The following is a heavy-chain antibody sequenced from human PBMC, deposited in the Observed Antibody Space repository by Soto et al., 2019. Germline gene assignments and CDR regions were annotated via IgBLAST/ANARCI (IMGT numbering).Heavy chain of an antibody. CDR2: IWYEGSKK. Sequence: QVQLVESGGGVAQPEKPLRLSCTASGFTFSSYGMHWVRQVPGKGLEWVALIWYEGSKKYYADSVKGRFTISRDNSKNTLFLQMNSLRAEDTAVYHCAREGYCSGGSCYRLVSFDYWGQGTLVTVSS. J-gene: IGHJ4*02. V-gene: IGHV3-33*01. D-gene: IGHD2-15*01. CDR3: AREGYCSGGSCYRLVSFDY. CDR1: GFTFSSYG.